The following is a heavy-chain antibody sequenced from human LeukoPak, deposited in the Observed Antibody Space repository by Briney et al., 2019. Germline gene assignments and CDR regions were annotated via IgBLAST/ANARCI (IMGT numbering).Heavy chain of an antibody. V-gene: IGHV3-7*01. CDR3: ARWAGVTDY. J-gene: IGHJ4*02. CDR1: GFTFENYW. CDR2: IKQNGSVE. D-gene: IGHD5-18*01. Sequence: AGSLRLSCASSGFTFENYWMSWVRQAPGKGPEWVANIKQNGSVEHYLDSVKGRFTISRDNAKNSLILQMNSLRAEDTAVYYCARWAGVTDYWGQGTLVTVSS.